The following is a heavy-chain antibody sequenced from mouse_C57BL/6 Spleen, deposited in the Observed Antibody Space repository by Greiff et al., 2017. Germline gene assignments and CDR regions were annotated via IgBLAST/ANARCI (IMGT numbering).Heavy chain of an antibody. V-gene: IGHV14-4*01. J-gene: IGHJ2*01. CDR1: GFNIKDDY. CDR3: TAASDGYYDY. Sequence: EVQLQQSGAELVRPGASVKLSCTASGFNIKDDYMHWVKQRPEQGLEWIGWIDPENGDTEYASKFQGKATITADTSSITAYLQLSSLTSEDTAVYYCTAASDGYYDYWGQGTTLTVSS. CDR2: IDPENGDT. D-gene: IGHD2-3*01.